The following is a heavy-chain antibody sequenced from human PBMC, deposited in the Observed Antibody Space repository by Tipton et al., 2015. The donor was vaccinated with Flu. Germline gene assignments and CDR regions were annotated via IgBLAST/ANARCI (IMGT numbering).Heavy chain of an antibody. CDR1: GGSVSSSPYY. CDR2: ISYSGTT. J-gene: IGHJ4*02. V-gene: IGHV4-39*07. D-gene: IGHD1-1*01. CDR3: ARVGGWDDSSYYFDF. Sequence: TLSLACTVSGGSVSSSPYYWGWVRQSPGKGLEWIGSISYSGTTYYNPSLVSRVTISVNTPKYQFSLVLSSVTAADTALYFCARVGGWDDSSYYFDFWGQGTLVTVSS.